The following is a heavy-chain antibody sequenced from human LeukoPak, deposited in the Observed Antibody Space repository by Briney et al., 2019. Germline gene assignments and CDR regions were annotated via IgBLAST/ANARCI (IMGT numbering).Heavy chain of an antibody. D-gene: IGHD2-2*03. CDR3: ARRAGYGYCSSTSCYGDYYYMDV. CDR1: GLTFSSYW. J-gene: IGHJ6*03. CDR2: IKQDGSEK. V-gene: IGHV3-7*01. Sequence: GGSLRLSCAASGLTFSSYWMSWVRQAPGKGLEWVANIKQDGSEKYYVDSVKGRFTISRDNAKNSLYLQMNSLRAEDTAVYYCARRAGYGYCSSTSCYGDYYYMDVWGKGTTVTVSS.